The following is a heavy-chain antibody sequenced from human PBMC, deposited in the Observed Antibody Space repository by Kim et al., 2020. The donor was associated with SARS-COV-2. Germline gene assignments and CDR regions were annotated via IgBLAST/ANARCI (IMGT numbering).Heavy chain of an antibody. D-gene: IGHD3-10*01. CDR1: GFTFSSYS. J-gene: IGHJ6*02. CDR3: ARIWFGEYGMDV. CDR2: ISSSSSYI. Sequence: GGSLRLSCAASGFTFSSYSMNWVRQAPGKGLEWVSSISSSSSYIYYADSVKGRFTISRDNAKNSLYLQMNSLRAEDTAVYYCARIWFGEYGMDVWGQGTTVTVSS. V-gene: IGHV3-21*01.